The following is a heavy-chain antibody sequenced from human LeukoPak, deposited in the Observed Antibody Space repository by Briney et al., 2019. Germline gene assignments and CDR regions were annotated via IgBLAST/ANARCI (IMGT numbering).Heavy chain of an antibody. Sequence: ASVKVSCKASGYTFTSYDINWVRQATGQGLEWMGWMNPNSGNTGYAQKFQGRVTITRNTSISTAYMELSSLRSEDTAVYYCARSYSSGPDWFDPWGQGTLVTVSS. D-gene: IGHD6-19*01. CDR1: GYTFTSYD. J-gene: IGHJ5*02. CDR2: MNPNSGNT. V-gene: IGHV1-8*03. CDR3: ARSYSSGPDWFDP.